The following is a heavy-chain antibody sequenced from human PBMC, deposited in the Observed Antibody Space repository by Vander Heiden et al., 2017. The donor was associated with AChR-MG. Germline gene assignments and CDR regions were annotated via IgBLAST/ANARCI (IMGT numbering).Heavy chain of an antibody. CDR1: GGSISSSSYF. Sequence: QLQLQESGPGLVKPSETLSLTCTVSGGSISSSSYFWGWIRQPPGKGLEWIGSIYYDGSTHYNPSLKRRVTISVDRSKNQFSLRLSSVTAADTAVYYCARQTTFNSDYSGNMFDCWGQGTLVTVSS. D-gene: IGHD3-22*01. CDR3: ARQTTFNSDYSGNMFDC. CDR2: IYYDGST. J-gene: IGHJ4*02. V-gene: IGHV4-39*01.